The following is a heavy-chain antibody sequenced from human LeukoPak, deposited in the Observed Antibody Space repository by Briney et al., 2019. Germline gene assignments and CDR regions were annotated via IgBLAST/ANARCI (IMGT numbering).Heavy chain of an antibody. Sequence: SETLSLTCTVSGGSISSYYWSWIRQPPGKGLEWIGHIYYSGTTNYNPSLKSRVTISVDTSKNQFSLELSSVTAADTAVYYCARGIETSKRRGYDYWGQGTLVTVSS. V-gene: IGHV4-59*01. CDR2: IYYSGTT. CDR3: ARGIETSKRRGYDY. J-gene: IGHJ4*02. D-gene: IGHD1-26*01. CDR1: GGSISSYY.